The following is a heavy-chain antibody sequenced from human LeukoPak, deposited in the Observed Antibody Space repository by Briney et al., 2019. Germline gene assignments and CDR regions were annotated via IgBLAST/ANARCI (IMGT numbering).Heavy chain of an antibody. CDR1: GVSISSSSYY. Sequence: SETLSLTCTGSGVSISSSSYYWGWIRQPPGKGLEWIGSIYYSGSTYYNPSLKSRVTISVDTSKNQFSLKLSSVTAADTAVYYCARQDLRSSGWTAWWYFDLWGRGTLVTVSS. V-gene: IGHV4-39*01. CDR2: IYYSGST. D-gene: IGHD6-19*01. J-gene: IGHJ2*01. CDR3: ARQDLRSSGWTAWWYFDL.